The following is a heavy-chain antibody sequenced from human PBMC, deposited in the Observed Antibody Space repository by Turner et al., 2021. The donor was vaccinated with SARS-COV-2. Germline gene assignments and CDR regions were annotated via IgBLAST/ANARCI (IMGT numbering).Heavy chain of an antibody. J-gene: IGHJ4*02. Sequence: QVQLQQWGAGLLKPSETLSLTCAVYGGSFSGYFWTWIRQPPGKGLEWIGEINHSGSTNYNPSLKSRVTISVDTSKNQFSLKLSSVTAADTAVYYCARGQGWLQPPFGYWGQGTLVTVS. CDR1: GGSFSGYF. V-gene: IGHV4-34*01. D-gene: IGHD3-3*01. CDR2: INHSGST. CDR3: ARGQGWLQPPFGY.